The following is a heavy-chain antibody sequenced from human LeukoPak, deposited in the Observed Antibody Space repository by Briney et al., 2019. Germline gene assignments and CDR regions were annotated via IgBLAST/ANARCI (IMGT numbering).Heavy chain of an antibody. CDR2: IDRDGSAE. CDR3: AKDHNYAFDN. Sequence: GGSLRLSCAASGFTFSNYWMSWVRQSPGRGLEWVANIDRDGSAEYYVDSVGGRFTVSRDNAKNSLYLQMNSLRVEDTAVYYCAKDHNYAFDNWGQGTLVTVSS. V-gene: IGHV3-7*01. D-gene: IGHD1-1*01. J-gene: IGHJ4*02. CDR1: GFTFSNYW.